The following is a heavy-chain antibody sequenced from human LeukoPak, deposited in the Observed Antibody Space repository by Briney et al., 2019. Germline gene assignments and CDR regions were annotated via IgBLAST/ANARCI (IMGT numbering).Heavy chain of an antibody. D-gene: IGHD2-21*02. V-gene: IGHV3-21*01. CDR2: IFCSSDSI. CDR3: ARDFFHGSDSRPFDY. J-gene: IGHJ4*02. Sequence: KAGGPLCLTCAASGCTIGAYTWNWVRQPPGKGLEWVSCIFCSSDSIFNPSSVKGRFTIPEDNAKNYFLLQMDSMTAEDTAVYYCARDFFHGSDSRPFDYWGQGTLVTVSS. CDR1: GCTIGAYT.